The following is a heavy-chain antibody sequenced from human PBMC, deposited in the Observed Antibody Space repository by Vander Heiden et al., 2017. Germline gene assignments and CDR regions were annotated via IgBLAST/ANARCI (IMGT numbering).Heavy chain of an antibody. J-gene: IGHJ2*01. V-gene: IGHV4-4*07. CDR2: IYTSGST. Sequence: QVQLQESGPGLVKPSETLSLTCTVSDGSISTYYWNWIRQPAGKGLEWIGRIYTSGSTNYNPSLKRRVTMSVDTSKKQISLKLSSVTAADTAVNYCARGDLYCGGDCYYWFFNLWGRGTLVTVSS. D-gene: IGHD2-21*02. CDR1: DGSISTYY. CDR3: ARGDLYCGGDCYYWFFNL.